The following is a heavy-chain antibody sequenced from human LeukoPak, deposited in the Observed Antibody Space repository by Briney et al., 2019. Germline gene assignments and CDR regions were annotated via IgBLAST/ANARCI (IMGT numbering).Heavy chain of an antibody. CDR2: IYSGGST. CDR3: AWGGSSDGSDY. CDR1: GFTFSSYA. J-gene: IGHJ4*02. V-gene: IGHV3-53*01. D-gene: IGHD1-26*01. Sequence: GGSLRLSCAASGFTFSSYAMSWVRQAPGKGLEWVSVIYSGGSTYYADSVKGRFTISRDNSKNTLYLQMNSLRAEDTAVYYCAWGGSSDGSDYWGQGTLVTVSS.